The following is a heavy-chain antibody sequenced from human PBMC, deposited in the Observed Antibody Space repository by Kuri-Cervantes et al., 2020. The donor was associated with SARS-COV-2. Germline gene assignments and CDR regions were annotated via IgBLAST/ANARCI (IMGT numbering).Heavy chain of an antibody. J-gene: IGHJ3*02. CDR1: GFTFSSYS. CDR3: ASGYSSRLDALDI. Sequence: GESLKISCAASGFTFSSYSMNWVRQAPGKGLEWVSSISSSSSYIYYADSVKGRFTISRDNAKNSLYLRMNSLRAEDTAVYYCASGYSSRLDALDIWGQGTRVTVSS. V-gene: IGHV3-21*01. CDR2: ISSSSSYI. D-gene: IGHD6-13*01.